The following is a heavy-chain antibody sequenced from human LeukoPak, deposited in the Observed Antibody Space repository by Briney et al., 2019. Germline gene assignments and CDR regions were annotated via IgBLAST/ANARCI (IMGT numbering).Heavy chain of an antibody. CDR3: ARTAQGGYFFDH. CDR1: GFTFSSYG. J-gene: IGHJ4*02. D-gene: IGHD5-12*01. Sequence: GGSLRLSCAASGFTFSSYGMHWVRQAPGKGLEWVAVISYDGSNKYYADSVKGRFTISRDNSKNTLFLQMSSLRAEDAAVYYCARTAQGGYFFDHWGQGTLVTVSS. V-gene: IGHV3-30*03. CDR2: ISYDGSNK.